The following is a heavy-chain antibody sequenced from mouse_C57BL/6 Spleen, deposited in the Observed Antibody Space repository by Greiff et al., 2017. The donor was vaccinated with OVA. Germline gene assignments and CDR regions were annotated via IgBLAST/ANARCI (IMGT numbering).Heavy chain of an antibody. CDR2: ISYDGSN. J-gene: IGHJ4*01. CDR1: GYSITSGYY. D-gene: IGHD1-1*01. V-gene: IGHV3-6*01. CDR3: ARKYYGSSPYAMDY. Sequence: VQLKESGPGLVKPSQSLSLTCSVTGYSITSGYYWNWIRQFPGNKLEWMGYISYDGSNNYNPSLKNRISIPRDTSKNQFFLKLNSVTTEDTATYYGARKYYGSSPYAMDYWGQGTSVTVSS.